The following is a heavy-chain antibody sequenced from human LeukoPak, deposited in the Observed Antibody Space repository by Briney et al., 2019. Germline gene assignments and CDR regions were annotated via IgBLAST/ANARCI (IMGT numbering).Heavy chain of an antibody. CDR1: GGSISSYY. J-gene: IGHJ3*02. CDR3: ARFLLDAFDI. Sequence: SETLSLTCTVSGGSISSYYWSWIRQPPGKGLEWIGYIYYSGSTNYNPSLKSRVTISVDTSTNQFSLKLSSVTAADTAVYYCARFLLDAFDIWGQGTMVTVSS. CDR2: IYYSGST. V-gene: IGHV4-59*01.